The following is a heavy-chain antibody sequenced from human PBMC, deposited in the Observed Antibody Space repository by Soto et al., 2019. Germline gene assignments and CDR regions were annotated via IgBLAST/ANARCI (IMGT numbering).Heavy chain of an antibody. CDR3: ARSRSYYVEDFQK. J-gene: IGHJ1*01. Sequence: PSETLSLTCSASGDSISTEGYYWSWIRQHPGKGLEWIGYIYYSGLTSYNPSLKSRVTISRATSKNQFYLKLSSVTAADTAVYYCARSRSYYVEDFQKWGQGTLVTVSS. D-gene: IGHD1-26*01. CDR2: IYYSGLT. V-gene: IGHV4-31*03. CDR1: GDSISTEGYY.